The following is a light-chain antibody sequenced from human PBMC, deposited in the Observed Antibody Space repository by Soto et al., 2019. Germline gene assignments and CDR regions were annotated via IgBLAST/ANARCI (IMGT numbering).Light chain of an antibody. CDR1: QDIDSR. CDR2: FTS. V-gene: IGKV1-12*01. CDR3: HQAKSSAWT. J-gene: IGKJ1*01. Sequence: DIQMTQSPSSVSASVGDRVTITCRASQDIDSRLAWYQQKPGTAPKLLIYFTSRLQSGVPSRFSDSGSGTDFTLTISSLQPEDFATYYCHQAKSSAWTFGQGTKVEVK.